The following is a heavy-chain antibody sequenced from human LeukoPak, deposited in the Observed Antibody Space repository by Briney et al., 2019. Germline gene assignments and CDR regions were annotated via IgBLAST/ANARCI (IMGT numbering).Heavy chain of an antibody. D-gene: IGHD3-10*01. CDR3: AKVFEVRGARRPKDY. Sequence: HSGRSLRLSCAASGFTLSSFGMYWVRQAPGKGLEWVALISYDGGNKFYADSVRDRFTISRDNSKNTLFLQMNSLRIEDTAVYYCAKVFEVRGARRPKDYWGQGTLVIVSS. V-gene: IGHV3-30*18. CDR2: ISYDGGNK. CDR1: GFTLSSFG. J-gene: IGHJ4*02.